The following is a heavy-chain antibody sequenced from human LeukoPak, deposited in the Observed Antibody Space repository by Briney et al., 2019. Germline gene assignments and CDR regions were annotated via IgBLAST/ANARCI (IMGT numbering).Heavy chain of an antibody. CDR2: ISWNSGSI. CDR1: GFTFDDYA. Sequence: GRSLRLSCAASGFTFDDYAMHWVRQAPGKGLEWVSGISWNSGSIGYADSVKGRFTISRDNAKNSLYLQMNSLRAEDTALYYCAKGDTAMVTGLNRWGQGTLVTVSS. V-gene: IGHV3-9*01. CDR3: AKGDTAMVTGLNR. D-gene: IGHD5-18*01. J-gene: IGHJ4*02.